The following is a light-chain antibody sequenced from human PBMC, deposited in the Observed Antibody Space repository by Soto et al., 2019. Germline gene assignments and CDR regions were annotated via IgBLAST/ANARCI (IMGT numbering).Light chain of an antibody. V-gene: IGKV1-6*01. CDR2: GAS. CDR1: QGIRDE. CDR3: LQDYNFPWT. J-gene: IGKJ1*01. Sequence: AIQMTQSPSSLSASVGDRVTITCRASQGIRDELGWYQQKPGKAPKLLIYGASTLQSGVPSRFSGSGFGTDFTLTISSLQPEDFATYYCLQDYNFPWTFGQGTKVEIK.